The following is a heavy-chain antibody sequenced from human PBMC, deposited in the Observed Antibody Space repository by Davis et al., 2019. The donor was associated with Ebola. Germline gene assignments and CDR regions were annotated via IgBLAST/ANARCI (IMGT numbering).Heavy chain of an antibody. V-gene: IGHV1-8*01. CDR2: MNPNSGNT. CDR3: ARDIKWELYYFDY. Sequence: AASVKVSCKASGYAFTSYDINWVRQATGQGLEWMGWMNPNSGNTGYVERFQGRVTMTRNTSISTAYMELSSLRSEDTAVYYCARDIKWELYYFDYWGQGTLVTVSS. CDR1: GYAFTSYD. D-gene: IGHD1-26*01. J-gene: IGHJ4*02.